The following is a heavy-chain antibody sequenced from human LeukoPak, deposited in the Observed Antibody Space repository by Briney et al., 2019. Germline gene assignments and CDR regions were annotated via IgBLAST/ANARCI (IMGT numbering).Heavy chain of an antibody. CDR2: IGDNGDST. J-gene: IGHJ4*02. D-gene: IGHD4-23*01. Sequence: GGSLRLSCAAAGFTFSNCAMSWVRQAPGKGLEWVSTIGDNGDSTYYADSVKGRFTISRDNSKNTLDLQMNSLRAQDTAVYYCAKYDYGGNPNEYYFDYWGQGTLVTVSS. V-gene: IGHV3-23*01. CDR3: AKYDYGGNPNEYYFDY. CDR1: GFTFSNCA.